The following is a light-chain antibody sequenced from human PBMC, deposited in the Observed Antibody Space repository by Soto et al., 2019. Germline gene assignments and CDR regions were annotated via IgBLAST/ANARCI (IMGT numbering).Light chain of an antibody. J-gene: IGKJ1*01. CDR3: QQYGESPWT. V-gene: IGKV3-20*01. CDR1: QSVSSK. CDR2: SAS. Sequence: DIVMPPSPATLSLYQAQRATLSCRASQSVSSKLAWYQQRPGQAPRLLIYSASSRATGIPDRFSGSGSGTDFTLTINRLEPEDFAVYHCQQYGESPWTVGQGTKVAIK.